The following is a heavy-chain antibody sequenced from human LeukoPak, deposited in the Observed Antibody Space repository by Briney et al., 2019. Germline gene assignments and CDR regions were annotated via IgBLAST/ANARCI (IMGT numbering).Heavy chain of an antibody. J-gene: IGHJ4*02. CDR3: AKDAYSSSWYVDY. CDR2: ISWNSGSI. V-gene: IGHV3-9*01. CDR1: GFTFDDYA. D-gene: IGHD6-13*01. Sequence: PGRSLRLSCAASGFTFDDYAMHWVRQAPGKGLEWVSGISWNSGSIGYADSVKGRFTISRDNAKNSLYLQMNSLRAEDTALYYCAKDAYSSSWYVDYWGQGTLVTVSS.